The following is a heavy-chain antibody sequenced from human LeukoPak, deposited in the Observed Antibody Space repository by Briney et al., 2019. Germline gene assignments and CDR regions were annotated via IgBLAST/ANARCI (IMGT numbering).Heavy chain of an antibody. Sequence: GSLRLSCAASGFTFSSYAMHWARQAPGKGLEWVAVIWFDGSDKNYADSVKGQFTIFRDNSKNTLYLQMNTLRAEDTAVYYCARDLGGSLDYWGQGALVTVSS. CDR3: ARDLGGSLDY. CDR2: IWFDGSDK. CDR1: GFTFSSYA. V-gene: IGHV3-33*01. J-gene: IGHJ4*02. D-gene: IGHD1-26*01.